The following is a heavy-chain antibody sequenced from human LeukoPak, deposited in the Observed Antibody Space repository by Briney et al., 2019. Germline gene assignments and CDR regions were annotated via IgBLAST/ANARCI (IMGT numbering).Heavy chain of an antibody. D-gene: IGHD6-13*01. CDR2: ITSSSSTI. CDR1: GFTFSTYS. Sequence: PGGSLILSCAASGFTFSTYSMNWVRQAPGKGLEWVSYITSSSSTIYYADSVKGRFTISRDNAKNSLYLQVNSLRDEDTAVYYCARGRGSSSWDFDYWGQGTLVTVSS. CDR3: ARGRGSSSWDFDY. V-gene: IGHV3-48*02. J-gene: IGHJ4*02.